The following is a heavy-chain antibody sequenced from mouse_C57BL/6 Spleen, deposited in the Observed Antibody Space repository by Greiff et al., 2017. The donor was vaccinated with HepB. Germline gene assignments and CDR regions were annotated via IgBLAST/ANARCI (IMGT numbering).Heavy chain of an antibody. J-gene: IGHJ3*01. CDR1: GFNIKDDY. D-gene: IGHD1-1*01. Sequence: EVQLQQSGAELVRPGASVKLSCTASGFNIKDDYMHWVKQRPEQGLEWIGWIYPVNGDTEYASKFQGKATITADTSSNTAYLQITSLTSEDTAVYYCTTSTTPPFDYWGQGTLVTVSA. CDR2: IYPVNGDT. V-gene: IGHV14-4*01. CDR3: TTSTTPPFDY.